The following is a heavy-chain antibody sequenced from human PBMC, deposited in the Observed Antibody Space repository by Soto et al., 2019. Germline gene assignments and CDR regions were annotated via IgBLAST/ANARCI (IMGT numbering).Heavy chain of an antibody. J-gene: IGHJ6*02. CDR1: GGTFSSYT. D-gene: IGHD2-15*01. Sequence: QVQLVQSGAEVKKPGSSVKVSCKASGGTFSSYTISWVRQAPGQGLEWMGRIIPILGIANYAQKFQGRVTITADKSTSTAYMELSSLRSEDTAVYYCARQSTAAPAYYYGMDVWGQGTTVTVSS. CDR3: ARQSTAAPAYYYGMDV. CDR2: IIPILGIA. V-gene: IGHV1-69*02.